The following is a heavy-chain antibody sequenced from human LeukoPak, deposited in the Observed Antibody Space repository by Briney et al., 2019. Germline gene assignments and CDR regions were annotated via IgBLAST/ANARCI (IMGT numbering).Heavy chain of an antibody. CDR1: GYTFTGYY. D-gene: IGHD1-26*01. V-gene: IGHV1-2*02. CDR2: INPHSGGT. Sequence: ASVKVSCKASGYTFTGYYIHWVRQAPGQGLEWMGWINPHSGGTNYAQKFQGGVTMTRDTSITTAYMELSSLRSDDTAVYYCARDGRYSGSQVDYWGQGTLVTVSS. J-gene: IGHJ4*02. CDR3: ARDGRYSGSQVDY.